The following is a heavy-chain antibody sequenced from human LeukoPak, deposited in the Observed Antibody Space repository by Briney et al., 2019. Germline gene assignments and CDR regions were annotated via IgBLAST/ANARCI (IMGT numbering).Heavy chain of an antibody. D-gene: IGHD4/OR15-4a*01. CDR3: ARGYGELWP. Sequence: ASVKVSCKASGGTFSSYAISWVRQAPGQGLEWMGIINPSGGSTSYAQKFQGRVTMTRDTSTSTVYMELSSLRSEDTAVYYCARGYGELWPWGQGTLVTVSS. V-gene: IGHV1-46*01. CDR2: INPSGGST. J-gene: IGHJ5*02. CDR1: GGTFSSYA.